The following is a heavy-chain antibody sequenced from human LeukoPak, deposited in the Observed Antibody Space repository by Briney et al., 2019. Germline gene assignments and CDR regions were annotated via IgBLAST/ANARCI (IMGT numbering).Heavy chain of an antibody. D-gene: IGHD1-26*01. CDR3: AKDGGWWEPFDY. V-gene: IGHV3-48*01. CDR1: GFTFSSYS. J-gene: IGHJ4*02. Sequence: GGSLRLSCAASGFTFSSYSMNWVRQAPGKGLEWVSYISSTSSTKQYADSVKGRFTISRGNAKNSLYLQMNSLRAEDTAVYYCAKDGGWWEPFDYWGQGTLVTVSS. CDR2: ISSTSSTK.